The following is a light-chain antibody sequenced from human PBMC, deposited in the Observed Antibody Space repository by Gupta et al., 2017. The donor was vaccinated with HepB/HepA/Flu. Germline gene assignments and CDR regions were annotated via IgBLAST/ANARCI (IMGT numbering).Light chain of an antibody. CDR2: VNN. CDR3: GTWDTSRSVVV. Sequence: QSVLTQPPSVSAAPGHKVTISCSGSTSNIENNFVCWSQQLPAPAPNLCFYVNNRRHSGTPARFSGSKSGTTATLGITGVQTGEEADYYWGTWDTSRSVVVFGGGTKLTVL. J-gene: IGLJ2*01. CDR1: TSNIENNF. V-gene: IGLV1-51*01.